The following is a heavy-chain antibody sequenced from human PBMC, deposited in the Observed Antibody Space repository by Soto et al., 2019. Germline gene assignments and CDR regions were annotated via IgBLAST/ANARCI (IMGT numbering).Heavy chain of an antibody. J-gene: IGHJ4*02. CDR3: ARDYDFWSGSSDY. V-gene: IGHV3-11*01. CDR2: ISSSGSTI. Sequence: SLRLSCSASVFTFSDYYMSWIRQAPGKGLEWVSYISSSGSTIYYADSVKGRFTISRDNAKNSLYLQMNSLRAEDTAVYYCARDYDFWSGSSDYWGQGTLVTVSS. D-gene: IGHD3-3*01. CDR1: VFTFSDYY.